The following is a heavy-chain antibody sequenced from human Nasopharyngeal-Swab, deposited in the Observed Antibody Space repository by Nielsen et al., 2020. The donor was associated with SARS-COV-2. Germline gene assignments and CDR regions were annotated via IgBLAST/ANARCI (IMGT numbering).Heavy chain of an antibody. CDR1: GFSFSTYA. J-gene: IGHJ2*01. Sequence: GGPLRLSCAASGFSFSTYAMSWVRLAPGKGLEWVSSISDGGDSTFYADSVKGRFTISRDNSENTLYLQMSSLRADDTAVYYCAKLAVTVYWYFDVWGPGTLLTVSS. CDR3: AKLAVTVYWYFDV. V-gene: IGHV3-23*01. CDR2: ISDGGDST.